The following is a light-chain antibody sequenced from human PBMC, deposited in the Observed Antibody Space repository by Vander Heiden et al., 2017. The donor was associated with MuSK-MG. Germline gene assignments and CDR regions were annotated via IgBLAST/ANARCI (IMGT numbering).Light chain of an antibody. J-gene: IGKJ1*01. V-gene: IGKV3-20*01. Sequence: ELVLTQSPGTLSLSPGERATLSCRASQSVSSSYLDWYQQKPGQAPRLLIYGASSRATGIPDRFSGSGSGTDFTLTISRLEPEDFAVYYCQQYGSSPLTFGQGTKVEIK. CDR1: QSVSSSY. CDR3: QQYGSSPLT. CDR2: GAS.